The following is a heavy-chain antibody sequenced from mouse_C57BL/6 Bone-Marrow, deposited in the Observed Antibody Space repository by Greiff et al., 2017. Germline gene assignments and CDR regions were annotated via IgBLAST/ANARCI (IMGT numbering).Heavy chain of an antibody. J-gene: IGHJ2*01. CDR2: LNPNYGTT. D-gene: IGHD1-1*01. V-gene: IGHV1-39*01. CDR3: ARLYYYGSRYYFDY. Sequence: VQLQQSGPELVKPGASVKISCKASGYSFTDYNMNWVKQSNGKSLEWIGVLNPNYGTTSYNQKFKGKATLTVDQSSSTAYMQLNSLTSEDSAVYYCARLYYYGSRYYFDYWGQGTTLTVSS. CDR1: GYSFTDYN.